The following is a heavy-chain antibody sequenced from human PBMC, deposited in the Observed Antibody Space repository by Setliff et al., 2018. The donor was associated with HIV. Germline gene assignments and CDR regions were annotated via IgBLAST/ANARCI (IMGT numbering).Heavy chain of an antibody. CDR3: ARKGSGSSFDFEY. V-gene: IGHV1-3*01. Sequence: GASVKVSCKASGYTFISYAIHWVRQAPGQSLEWMGWITGGSGNTKYSEKFQGRVTLTRDTSASTAYKELSSLRSEDTAVYYCARKGSGSSFDFEYWGQGTLVTVSS. CDR1: GYTFISYA. J-gene: IGHJ4*02. CDR2: ITGGSGNT. D-gene: IGHD3-10*01.